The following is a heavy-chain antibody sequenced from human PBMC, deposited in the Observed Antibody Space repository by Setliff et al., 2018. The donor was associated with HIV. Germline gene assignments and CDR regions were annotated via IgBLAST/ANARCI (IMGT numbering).Heavy chain of an antibody. V-gene: IGHV3-72*01. J-gene: IGHJ4*02. CDR3: VRAAAGLDI. CDR2: TRNKANGYIP. Sequence: VGSLRLSCAVSGFTLSDYYMDWVRQAPGKGLGWVGRTRNKANGYIPEYGASVQGRFTISRDNSKDSLSLQMNNLKAEDTAVYYCVRAAAGLDIWSQGIQVTVSS. CDR1: GFTLSDYY.